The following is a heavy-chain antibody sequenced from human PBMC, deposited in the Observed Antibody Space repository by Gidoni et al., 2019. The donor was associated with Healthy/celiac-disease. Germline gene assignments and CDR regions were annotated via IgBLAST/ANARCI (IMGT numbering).Heavy chain of an antibody. Sequence: QLQLQESGPGLVKPSETLSLTCTVSGGSIISSSYYWGWFRQPPGKGLEWIGIIYYSGSTYYNPSLKSRVTISVDTSKNQFSLKLSSVTAADTAVYYCASAGTCSSTSCYTGWFDPWGQGTLVTVSS. CDR1: GGSIISSSYY. J-gene: IGHJ5*02. CDR3: ASAGTCSSTSCYTGWFDP. CDR2: IYYSGST. D-gene: IGHD2-2*02. V-gene: IGHV4-39*01.